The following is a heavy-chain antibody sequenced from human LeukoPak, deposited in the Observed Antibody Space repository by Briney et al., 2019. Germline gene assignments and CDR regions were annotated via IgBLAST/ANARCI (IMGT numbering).Heavy chain of an antibody. Sequence: SETLSLTCTVSGDSISSSSYYWGWIRQPPGKGREWIGSIYYSGSTYYNPSLKSRVTISVDTSKNQFSLKLSSATAADTAVYYCARLMITGTTDYWGQGTLVTVSS. V-gene: IGHV4-39*01. J-gene: IGHJ4*02. CDR3: ARLMITGTTDY. CDR2: IYYSGST. CDR1: GDSISSSSYY. D-gene: IGHD1-20*01.